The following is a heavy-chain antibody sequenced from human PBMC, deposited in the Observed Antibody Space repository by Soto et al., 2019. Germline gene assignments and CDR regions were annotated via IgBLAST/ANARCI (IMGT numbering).Heavy chain of an antibody. V-gene: IGHV4-59*01. CDR3: ARDQCSGSCSGGYNWFDP. J-gene: IGHJ5*02. Sequence: PSETLSLTCTVSGGSISGYYWSWIRQPPGKGLEWIGYIYGSGSANYNPSLKNRVTISDDRSKNQFSLRLTPVTAADTAVYYCARDQCSGSCSGGYNWFDPWGQGTLVTVSS. CDR2: IYGSGSA. CDR1: GGSISGYY. D-gene: IGHD2-15*01.